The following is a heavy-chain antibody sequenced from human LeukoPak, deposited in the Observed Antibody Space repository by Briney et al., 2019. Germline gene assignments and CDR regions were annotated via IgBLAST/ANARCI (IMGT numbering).Heavy chain of an antibody. CDR3: ARDHYYYDSSGYFYDL. CDR2: IWYDGTNK. D-gene: IGHD3-22*01. V-gene: IGHV3-33*01. J-gene: IGHJ4*02. Sequence: PGGSLRLSCAASGFTFSRHGIHWVRQAPGKGLEWLTLIWYDGTNKYYADSVKGRFTISRDNSKNTVYLQMNSLRAEDTAVYYCARDHYYYDSSGYFYDLWGQGTLVTVSS. CDR1: GFTFSRHG.